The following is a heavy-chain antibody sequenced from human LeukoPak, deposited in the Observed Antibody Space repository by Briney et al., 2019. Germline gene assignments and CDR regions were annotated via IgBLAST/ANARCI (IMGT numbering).Heavy chain of an antibody. CDR1: GFTVSSNY. J-gene: IGHJ6*02. CDR3: ATPLEEVAATYPYYYYGMDV. D-gene: IGHD2-15*01. V-gene: IGHV3-53*01. CDR2: IYSGGST. Sequence: GGSLRLSCAASGFTVSSNYMSWVRQAPGKGLEWVSVIYSGGSTYYADSVKGRFTISRDNSKNTLYLQMNSLRAEDTAVYYCATPLEEVAATYPYYYYGMDVWGQGTTVTVSS.